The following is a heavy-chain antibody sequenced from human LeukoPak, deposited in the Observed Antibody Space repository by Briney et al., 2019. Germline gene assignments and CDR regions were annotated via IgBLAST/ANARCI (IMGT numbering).Heavy chain of an antibody. D-gene: IGHD5-18*01. J-gene: IGHJ4*02. V-gene: IGHV3-30-3*01. Sequence: GGSLRLSCAASGFSFSSYAMHWVRQAPGKGLEWGAIISYDGSNENYADSVKGRFTISRDNSKDTLYLQMNSLRDEDTAVYYCARAVDVYTYGYGYWGQGTLVTVSS. CDR3: ARAVDVYTYGYGY. CDR1: GFSFSSYA. CDR2: ISYDGSNE.